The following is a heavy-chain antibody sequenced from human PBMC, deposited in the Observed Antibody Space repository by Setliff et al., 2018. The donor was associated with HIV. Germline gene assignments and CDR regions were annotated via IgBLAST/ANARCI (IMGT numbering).Heavy chain of an antibody. Sequence: PSETLSLTCTVSGGSIRSHYWSWIREPPGKGLEWIGYIYYSGSTNYNPSLKSRVTISVDTSKNQFSLRLSSVTAADTAVYHCARVPRQLLKGAAAYFDYWGQGILVTVSS. CDR2: IYYSGST. V-gene: IGHV4-59*11. J-gene: IGHJ4*02. CDR3: ARVPRQLLKGAAAYFDY. CDR1: GGSIRSHY. D-gene: IGHD5-18*01.